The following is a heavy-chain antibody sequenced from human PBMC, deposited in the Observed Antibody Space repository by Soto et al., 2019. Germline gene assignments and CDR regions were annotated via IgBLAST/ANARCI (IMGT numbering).Heavy chain of an antibody. Sequence: ASVKVSCKASDYTFISYGISWVRQAPGQGLEWMGWISAYNGNTNYAQNLQGRVTMTTDTSTSTAYMELRSLRAEDTAVYYCAREVYTRWRYSSGWHSYYGMDVWGQGTTVTVSS. D-gene: IGHD6-19*01. CDR1: DYTFISYG. CDR3: AREVYTRWRYSSGWHSYYGMDV. V-gene: IGHV1-18*01. J-gene: IGHJ6*02. CDR2: ISAYNGNT.